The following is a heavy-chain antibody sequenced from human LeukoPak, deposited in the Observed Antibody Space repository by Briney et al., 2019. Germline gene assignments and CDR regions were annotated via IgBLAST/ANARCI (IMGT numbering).Heavy chain of an antibody. J-gene: IGHJ5*02. CDR1: GSSISSGSYS. CDR3: ARTIAARGEFDP. V-gene: IGHV4-30-2*02. CDR2: IYHSGST. Sequence: PSQTLSLTCAVSGSSISSGSYSWSWIRQPPGKGLEWIGFIYHSGSTNYNPSLKSRVTISVDTSKNQFSLKLSSVTAADTAVYYCARTIAARGEFDPWAREPWSPSPQ. D-gene: IGHD6-6*01.